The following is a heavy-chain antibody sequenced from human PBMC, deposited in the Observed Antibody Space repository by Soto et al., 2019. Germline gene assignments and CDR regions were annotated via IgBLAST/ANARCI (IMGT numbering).Heavy chain of an antibody. Sequence: GGSLRLSCTVSGFAFNNYGINWVRQAPGQGLEWVSSISKSDYTYYSDSVKGRFTISRDNAKNSVSLQMNGLRPDDTAVYYCATWHEREHAYDVWGQGTTVTVSS. CDR1: GFAFNNYG. D-gene: IGHD1-1*01. CDR2: ISKSDYT. CDR3: ATWHEREHAYDV. J-gene: IGHJ3*01. V-gene: IGHV3-21*04.